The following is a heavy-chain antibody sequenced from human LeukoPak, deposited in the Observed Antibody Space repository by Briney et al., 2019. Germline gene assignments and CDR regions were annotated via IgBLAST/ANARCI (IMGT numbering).Heavy chain of an antibody. CDR2: ISGSGGST. CDR1: GFTFSSYA. J-gene: IGHJ6*03. Sequence: GGSLRLSCAASGFTFSSYAMSWVRQAPGKGLEWVSAISGSGGSTYYADSVKGRFTISRDNAKNSLYLQMNSLRAEDTAVYYCARLPSYYYMDVWGKGTTVTVSS. V-gene: IGHV3-23*01. CDR3: ARLPSYYYMDV.